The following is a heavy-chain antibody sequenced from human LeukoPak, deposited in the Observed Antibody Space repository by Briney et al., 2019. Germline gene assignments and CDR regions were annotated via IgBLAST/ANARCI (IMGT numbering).Heavy chain of an antibody. J-gene: IGHJ6*04. CDR2: IYYSGST. V-gene: IGHV4-61*01. D-gene: IGHD4-17*01. CDR3: ARDGQDYGDYDYYYGMDV. CDR1: GGSVSSGSYY. Sequence: PSETLSLTCTVSGGSVSSGSYYWTWIRQPPGKGLEWIGYIYYSGSTNYNPSLKSRVTISVDTSKNQFSLKLSSVTAADTAVYYCARDGQDYGDYDYYYGMDVWGKGTTVTVSS.